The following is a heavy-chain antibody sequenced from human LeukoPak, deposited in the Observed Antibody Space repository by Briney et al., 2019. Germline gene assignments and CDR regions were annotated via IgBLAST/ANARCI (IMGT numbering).Heavy chain of an antibody. Sequence: PSETLSPTCTVSGGSISSYYWSWIRQPPGKGLEWIGYIYYSGSTNYNPSLKSRVTISVDTSKNQFSLKLSSVTAADTAVYYCARDPDAAGKYYYGMDVWGQGTTVTVSS. CDR1: GGSISSYY. J-gene: IGHJ6*02. D-gene: IGHD6-13*01. V-gene: IGHV4-59*01. CDR3: ARDPDAAGKYYYGMDV. CDR2: IYYSGST.